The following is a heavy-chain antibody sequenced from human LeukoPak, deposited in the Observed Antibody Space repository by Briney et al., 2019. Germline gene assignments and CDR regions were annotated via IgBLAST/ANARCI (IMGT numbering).Heavy chain of an antibody. V-gene: IGHV2-5*02. D-gene: IGHD7-27*01. CDR1: GFSLITPGVG. CDR3: ARTLLTGGAFDV. Sequence: SGPTLVKPTQTLTLTCTFSGFSLITPGVGVGWIRQPPGKALEWLALIYWDDDKRYSPSLKIRLTITKDTSKNQVVLKMTNMDPVDTATYYCARTLLTGGAFDVWGQGTKVTVSS. J-gene: IGHJ3*01. CDR2: IYWDDDK.